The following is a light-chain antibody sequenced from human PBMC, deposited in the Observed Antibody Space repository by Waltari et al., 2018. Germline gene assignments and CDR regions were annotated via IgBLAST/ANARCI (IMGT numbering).Light chain of an antibody. CDR3: QQYGSSPRT. Sequence: IVLTQSPGTLSLSPGERATPSCRASQSVSSSYLAWYQQKPGQAPRLLIYGPSSRATGIPDRFSGSGSGTDFTLTISRLEPEDFAVYYCQQYGSSPRTFGQGTKVEIK. CDR2: GPS. CDR1: QSVSSSY. J-gene: IGKJ1*01. V-gene: IGKV3-20*01.